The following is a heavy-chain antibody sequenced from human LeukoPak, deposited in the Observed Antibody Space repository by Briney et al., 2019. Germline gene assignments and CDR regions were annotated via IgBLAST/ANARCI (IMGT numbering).Heavy chain of an antibody. CDR3: ARGRGYSYGYAPLIDY. Sequence: GGSLRLSCAASGFTFSSYGMHWVRQAPGKGLEWVAFIRYDGSNKYYADSVKGRFTISRDNSKNTLYLQMNSLRAEDTAVYYCARGRGYSYGYAPLIDYWGQGTLVTVSS. D-gene: IGHD5-18*01. V-gene: IGHV3-30*02. J-gene: IGHJ4*02. CDR2: IRYDGSNK. CDR1: GFTFSSYG.